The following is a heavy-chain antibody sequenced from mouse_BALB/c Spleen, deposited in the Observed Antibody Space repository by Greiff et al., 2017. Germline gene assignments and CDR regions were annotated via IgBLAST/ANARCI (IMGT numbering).Heavy chain of an antibody. J-gene: IGHJ4*01. CDR2: ISSGGST. V-gene: IGHV5-6-5*01. D-gene: IGHD1-1*01. CDR3: ARGNYGAMDY. Sequence: DVMLVESGGGLVKPGGSLKLSCAASGFTFSSYAMSWVRQTPEKRLEWVASISSGGSTYYPDSVKGRFTISRDNARNILYLQMCSLRSEDTAMYYCARGNYGAMDYWGQGTSVTVSS. CDR1: GFTFSSYA.